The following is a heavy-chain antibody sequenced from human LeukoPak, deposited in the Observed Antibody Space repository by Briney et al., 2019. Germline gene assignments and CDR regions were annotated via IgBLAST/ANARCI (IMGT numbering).Heavy chain of an antibody. V-gene: IGHV1-46*01. D-gene: IGHD5-12*01. CDR2: INPSGGST. CDR3: ARAKVSGYDATPFDY. J-gene: IGHJ4*02. Sequence: ASVKVSCKASGYTFTSYYMHWVRQAPGQGLEWMGIINPSGGSTSYAQKFQGRVTMTRDMSTSTVYTELSSLRSEDTAVYYCARAKVSGYDATPFDYWGQGTLVTVSS. CDR1: GYTFTSYY.